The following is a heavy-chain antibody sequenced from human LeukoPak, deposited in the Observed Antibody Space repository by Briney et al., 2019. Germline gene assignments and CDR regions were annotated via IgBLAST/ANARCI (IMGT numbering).Heavy chain of an antibody. J-gene: IGHJ1*01. D-gene: IGHD3-22*01. V-gene: IGHV3-30*18. Sequence: GGSLRLSCVASGFTFSSYGMHWVRQAPGKGLEWVTTISYDGNDEYYADSVKGRFTISRDNSKNTLYLEMNSLRIEDTAVYYCAKGPYSSRMEYFQHWGQGTLVIVSS. CDR1: GFTFSSYG. CDR3: AKGPYSSRMEYFQH. CDR2: ISYDGNDE.